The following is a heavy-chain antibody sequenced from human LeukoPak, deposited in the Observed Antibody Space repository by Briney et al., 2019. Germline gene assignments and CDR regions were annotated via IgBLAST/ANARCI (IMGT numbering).Heavy chain of an antibody. CDR1: GYTFTSYG. D-gene: IGHD3-3*01. J-gene: IGHJ6*03. Sequence: ASVKVSCKASGYTFTSYGISWVRQAPGQGLEWMGWISAYNGNTNYAQKLQGRVTMTTDTSTSTAYMELRSLRSDDTAVYYCAKGVRFLEWLSMDVWGKGTTVTVSS. V-gene: IGHV1-18*01. CDR2: ISAYNGNT. CDR3: AKGVRFLEWLSMDV.